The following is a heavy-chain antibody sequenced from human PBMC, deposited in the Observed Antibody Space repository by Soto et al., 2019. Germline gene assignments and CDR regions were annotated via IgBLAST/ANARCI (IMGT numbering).Heavy chain of an antibody. J-gene: IGHJ4*02. CDR1: GFTFSSYG. CDR3: ARERGTTVISFDY. V-gene: IGHV3-33*01. CDR2: IWYDGSNK. D-gene: IGHD4-17*01. Sequence: QVQLVESGGGVVQPGRSLRLSCAASGFTFSSYGMHWVRQAPGKGLEWVAVIWYDGSNKYYADSVKGRFTISRDNSKNTLYLQMNCLRAEDTAVYYCARERGTTVISFDYWGQGTLVTVSS.